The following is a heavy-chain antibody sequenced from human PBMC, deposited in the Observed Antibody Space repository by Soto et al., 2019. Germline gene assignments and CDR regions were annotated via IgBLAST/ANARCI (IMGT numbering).Heavy chain of an antibody. CDR2: IFYSGYT. CDR3: ARGVATNDFDS. J-gene: IGHJ4*02. Sequence: SETLSLTCTVSGGSINSDYWSWIRQPPGKGLEWIGYIFYSGYTKHDPSLKSRVTISVDTSKNQFSLTLSSVTAADTAVYYCARGVATNDFDSWGQGTLVTVSS. V-gene: IGHV4-59*01. CDR1: GGSINSDY. D-gene: IGHD5-12*01.